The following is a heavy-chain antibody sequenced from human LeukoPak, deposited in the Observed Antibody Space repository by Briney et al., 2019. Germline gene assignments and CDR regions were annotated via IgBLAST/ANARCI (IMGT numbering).Heavy chain of an antibody. CDR1: GGSISSSSYY. Sequence: SETLSLTCTVSGGSISSSSYYWGWIRQPPGKGLEWIGSIYYSGSTYYNPSLKSRVTISVDTSKNQFSLKLSSVTAADTAVFYCARHGPRDPYYHDSSGYYYPFDIWGQGTMVTVSS. D-gene: IGHD3-22*01. CDR3: ARHGPRDPYYHDSSGYYYPFDI. J-gene: IGHJ3*02. CDR2: IYYSGST. V-gene: IGHV4-39*01.